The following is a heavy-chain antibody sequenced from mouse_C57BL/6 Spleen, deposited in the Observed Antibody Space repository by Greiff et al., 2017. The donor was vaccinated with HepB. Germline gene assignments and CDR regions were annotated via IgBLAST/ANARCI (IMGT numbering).Heavy chain of an antibody. CDR1: GYAFTNYL. CDR3: ARAAQATYAMDY. V-gene: IGHV1-54*01. J-gene: IGHJ4*01. Sequence: QVQLQQSGAELVRPGTSVKVSCKASGYAFTNYLIEWVKQRPGQGLEWIGVINPGSGGTNYNEKFKGKATLTADKSSSTAYMQLSSLTSEDSAVYFCARAAQATYAMDYWGQGTSVTVSS. D-gene: IGHD3-2*02. CDR2: INPGSGGT.